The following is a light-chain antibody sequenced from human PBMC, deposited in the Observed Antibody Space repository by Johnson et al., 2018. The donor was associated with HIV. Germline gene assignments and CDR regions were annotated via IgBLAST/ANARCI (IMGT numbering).Light chain of an antibody. Sequence: QSVLTQPPSVSAAPGQKVTISCSGSSSNIGNNYVSWYQQLPGTAPKLLIYDNNKLPSGIPDRFSGSKSGTSATLGITGLQTGDEADYYCGTWDSSLSAGFFGTGTKVTCL. V-gene: IGLV1-51*01. CDR2: DNN. CDR1: SSNIGNNY. CDR3: GTWDSSLSAGF. J-gene: IGLJ1*01.